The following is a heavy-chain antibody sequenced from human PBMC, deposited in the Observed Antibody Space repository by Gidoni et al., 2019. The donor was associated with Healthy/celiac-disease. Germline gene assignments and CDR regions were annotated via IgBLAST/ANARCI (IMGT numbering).Heavy chain of an antibody. CDR3: ARSVEYYYDSRAFDI. D-gene: IGHD3-22*01. CDR2: IYPGESDT. J-gene: IGHJ3*02. Sequence: EVQLVQSGAEVKKPGESLTISCKGSGYIFTSYWIGWVSQMPGKGLEWMGIIYPGESDTRYSPSFQGQVTSSADKSISTAYLQWSSLKASDTAMYYCARSVEYYYDSRAFDIWGQGTMVTVSS. CDR1: GYIFTSYW. V-gene: IGHV5-51*01.